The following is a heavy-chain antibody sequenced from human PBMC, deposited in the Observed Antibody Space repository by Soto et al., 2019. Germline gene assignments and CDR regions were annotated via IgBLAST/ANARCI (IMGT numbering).Heavy chain of an antibody. CDR1: GFTFSSYG. V-gene: IGHV3-30*18. Sequence: PGGSLTLSWAASGFTFSSYGMHCVRQAPGKGLEWVAVISYDGSNKYYADSVKGRFTISRDNSKNTLYLQMNSLRAEDTAVYYGAKGEGGSYFKGRGEWAPDYWGQGTLVTVSS. J-gene: IGHJ4*02. D-gene: IGHD1-26*01. CDR2: ISYDGSNK. CDR3: AKGEGGSYFKGRGEWAPDY.